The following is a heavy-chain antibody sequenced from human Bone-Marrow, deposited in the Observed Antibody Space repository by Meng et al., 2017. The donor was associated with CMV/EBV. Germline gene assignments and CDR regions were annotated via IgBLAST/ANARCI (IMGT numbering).Heavy chain of an antibody. J-gene: IGHJ6*02. CDR3: ARGNYYYYYGMDV. D-gene: IGHD3-10*01. CDR1: GFTFSSYA. Sequence: GESLKISCAASGFTFSSYAMHWVRQAPGKGLEWVAVISYDGSNKYYADSVKGRFTISRDNSKNTLYLQMNSLRAEDTAVYYCARGNYYYYYGMDVWGQGTTVTVSS. V-gene: IGHV3-30-3*01. CDR2: ISYDGSNK.